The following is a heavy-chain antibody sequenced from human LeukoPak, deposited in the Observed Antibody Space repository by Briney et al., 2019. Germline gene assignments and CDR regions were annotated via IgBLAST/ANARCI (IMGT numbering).Heavy chain of an antibody. CDR1: GFTFSSYA. CDR2: ITGSGGST. V-gene: IGHV3-23*01. J-gene: IGHJ4*02. D-gene: IGHD3-22*01. Sequence: GGSLRLSCAASGFTFSSYAMSWVRQAPGKGLEWVSLITGSGGSTYYADSVKGRFTISRDNSKNTLYLQMNSLRAEDTAVYYCAKEGDSSGYYRGYYFDYWGQGTLVTVSS. CDR3: AKEGDSSGYYRGYYFDY.